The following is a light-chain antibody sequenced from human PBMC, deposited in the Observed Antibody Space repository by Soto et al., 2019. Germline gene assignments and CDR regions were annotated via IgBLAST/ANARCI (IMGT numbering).Light chain of an antibody. J-gene: IGLJ1*01. Sequence: QSVLTQPASVSGSPGQSITISCTGTSSDVGTYTLVSWYQQHPGKAPKLVIYEVNKRPVVVSKRFSGSKSGDTASLTISGLQAEDEADYYCSSYAGAITFYVFGTGTKVTVL. CDR3: SSYAGAITFYV. CDR1: SSDVGTYTL. CDR2: EVN. V-gene: IGLV2-23*02.